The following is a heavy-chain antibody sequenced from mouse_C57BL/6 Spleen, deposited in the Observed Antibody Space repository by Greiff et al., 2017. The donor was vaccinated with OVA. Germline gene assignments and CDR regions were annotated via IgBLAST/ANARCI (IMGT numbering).Heavy chain of an antibody. J-gene: IGHJ2*01. CDR2: INPSAGGT. CDR1: GYSFTGSY. V-gene: IGHV1-42*01. Sequence: EVQLQESGPELVKPGASVKISCKASGYSFTGSYMNWVKQSPEQSLEWIGEINPSAGGTTYNRKFKAKATLTADKSSSTASRQLKSLPAEDSAVYSCARGDGGYWGPGTTRPVSP. CDR3: ARGDGGY. D-gene: IGHD3-3*01.